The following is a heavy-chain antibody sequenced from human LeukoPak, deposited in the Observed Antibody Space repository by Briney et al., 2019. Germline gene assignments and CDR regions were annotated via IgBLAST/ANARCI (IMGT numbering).Heavy chain of an antibody. CDR2: ITSDGSDT. V-gene: IGHV3-74*01. CDR1: GFTFNAYW. CDR3: ARDAKYTPDY. Sequence: PGGSLRLSCAASGFTFNAYWIHWVRQAPGKGLVWVSRITSDGSDTTYADSVKGRFTMSRDNAKNTLYLQMNGLRAGDTAVYYCARDAKYTPDYWGQGTLVTVSS. J-gene: IGHJ4*02. D-gene: IGHD2-2*02.